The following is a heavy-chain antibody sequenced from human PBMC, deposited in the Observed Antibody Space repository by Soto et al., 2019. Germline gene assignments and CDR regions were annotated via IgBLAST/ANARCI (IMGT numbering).Heavy chain of an antibody. CDR2: ISYDGSNK. J-gene: IGHJ4*02. CDR1: GFTFSSYG. CDR3: AKDAGLAAPLPNDY. V-gene: IGHV3-30*18. D-gene: IGHD6-6*01. Sequence: QVQLMESGGGVVQPGRSLRLSCAASGFTFSSYGMHWVRQAPGKGLEWVAVISYDGSNKYYADSVKGRFTISRDNSKNTLYLQMNSLRAEDTAVYYCAKDAGLAAPLPNDYWGQGTLVTVSS.